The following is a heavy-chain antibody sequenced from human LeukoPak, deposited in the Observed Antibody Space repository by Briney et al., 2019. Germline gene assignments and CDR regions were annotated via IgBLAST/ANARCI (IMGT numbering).Heavy chain of an antibody. CDR2: ISYDGSNK. CDR1: GLTFSSYG. Sequence: SGGSLRLSCAASGLTFSSYGMHWVRQAPGKGLEWVAVISYDGSNKYYADSVKGRFTISRDNSKNTLYLQMNSLRAEDTAVYYCAKGGPNSSSWPVYYYYYGMDVWGQGTTVTVSS. J-gene: IGHJ6*02. V-gene: IGHV3-30*18. CDR3: AKGGPNSSSWPVYYYYYGMDV. D-gene: IGHD6-13*01.